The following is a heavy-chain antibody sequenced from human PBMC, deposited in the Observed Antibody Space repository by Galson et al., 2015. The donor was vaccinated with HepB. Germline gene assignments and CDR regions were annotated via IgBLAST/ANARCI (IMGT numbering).Heavy chain of an antibody. J-gene: IGHJ4*02. D-gene: IGHD5-12*01. V-gene: IGHV1-2*06. CDR1: GYTFTGYY. CDR2: INPNSGGT. CDR3: ARGKEVATKVYYFDY. Sequence: SVKVSCKASGYTFTGYYMHWVRQAPGQGLEWMGRINPNSGGTNYAQKFQGRVTMTRDTSISTAYMELSRLRSDDTAVYYCARGKEVATKVYYFDYWGQGTLVTVSS.